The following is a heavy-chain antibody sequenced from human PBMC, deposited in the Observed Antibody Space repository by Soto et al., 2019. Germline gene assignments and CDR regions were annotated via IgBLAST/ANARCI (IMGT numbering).Heavy chain of an antibody. J-gene: IGHJ4*02. CDR3: ARVGSSSSGLRGGIDY. V-gene: IGHV4-31*03. CDR1: GGSISSGGYY. D-gene: IGHD6-6*01. CDR2: IYYTGST. Sequence: LSLTCTVSGGSISSGGYYWSWIRQHPGKGLEWIGYIYYTGSTYYNPSLQSRVTISVDTSKNHFSLKLSSVTAADTAVYYCARVGSSSSGLRGGIDYWGQGTLVTVSS.